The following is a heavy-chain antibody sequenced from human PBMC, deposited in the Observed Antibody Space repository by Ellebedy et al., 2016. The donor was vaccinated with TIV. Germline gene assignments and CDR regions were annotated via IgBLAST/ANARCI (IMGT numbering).Heavy chain of an antibody. D-gene: IGHD6-19*01. Sequence: GESLKISXAASGFTVSSNYISWVRQAPGKGLEWVANIKKDGREENYVDSVRGRFTISRDNAKNSLYLQMSSLRAEDTAVYYCARDGSIAVDGTSDYWGQGTLVTVSS. J-gene: IGHJ4*02. CDR2: IKKDGREE. CDR1: GFTVSSNY. V-gene: IGHV3-7*01. CDR3: ARDGSIAVDGTSDY.